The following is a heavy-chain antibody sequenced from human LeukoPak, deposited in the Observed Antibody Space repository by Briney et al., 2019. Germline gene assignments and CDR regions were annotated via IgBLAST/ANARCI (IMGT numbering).Heavy chain of an antibody. Sequence: GGSLRLSCAASGFTFSSFGMHWVRQAPGKGLEWMSFIRYDGSNKYYTDSVKGRFTISRDNSQNTLYLQMNSLRTEDTALYFCAKDRTMAADGTYFDYWGQGTLVTVSS. CDR3: AKDRTMAADGTYFDY. CDR1: GFTFSSFG. J-gene: IGHJ4*02. CDR2: IRYDGSNK. V-gene: IGHV3-30*02. D-gene: IGHD6-13*01.